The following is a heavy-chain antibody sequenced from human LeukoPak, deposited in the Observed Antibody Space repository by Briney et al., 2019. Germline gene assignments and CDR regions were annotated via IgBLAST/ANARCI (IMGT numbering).Heavy chain of an antibody. D-gene: IGHD1-26*01. V-gene: IGHV3-48*01. CDR2: ISSSSSTI. Sequence: GGSLRLSCAASGFTFSSYSMNWVRQAPGKGLEWVSYISSSSSTIYYADSVKGRFTISRDNARNSLYLHMNSLRAEDTALYYCAREERGSYSDSWGQGTLVTVSS. CDR3: AREERGSYSDS. CDR1: GFTFSSYS. J-gene: IGHJ4*02.